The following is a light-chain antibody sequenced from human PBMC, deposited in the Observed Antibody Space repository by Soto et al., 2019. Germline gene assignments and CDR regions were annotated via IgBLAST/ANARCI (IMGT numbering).Light chain of an antibody. V-gene: IGKV1-39*01. Sequence: DIQMPQYTSSLSASVGGRVTITCLASQSISTYLNWYQQKAGLAPKLLIYAASSLQSGVPSRFSGSGSGTDFTLTISSLQPEDFATYYCQQTYSTPPTFGQGTKVDIK. CDR3: QQTYSTPPT. CDR1: QSISTY. J-gene: IGKJ1*01. CDR2: AAS.